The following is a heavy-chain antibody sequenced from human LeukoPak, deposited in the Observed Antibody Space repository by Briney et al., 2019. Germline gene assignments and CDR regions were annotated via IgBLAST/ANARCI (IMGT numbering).Heavy chain of an antibody. J-gene: IGHJ6*03. CDR1: GYTFTGYY. CDR3: ARADSVPTGDYHYWYMDV. CDR2: INPNSGDT. V-gene: IGHV1-2*02. D-gene: IGHD2-2*01. Sequence: ASVQVSCKASGYTFTGYYMHWVRQDLRQGLQWMGWINPNSGDTEYPQKFQGRVTMTRDTSISTVYMELSSLRSDDTAVYYWARADSVPTGDYHYWYMDVWGKGTTVTVSS.